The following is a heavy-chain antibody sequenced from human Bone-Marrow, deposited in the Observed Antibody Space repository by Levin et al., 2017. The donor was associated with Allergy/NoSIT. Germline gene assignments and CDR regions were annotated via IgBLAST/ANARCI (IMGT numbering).Heavy chain of an antibody. V-gene: IGHV4-34*01. CDR1: GGSFSGYY. Sequence: SQTLSLTCAVYGGSFSGYYWSWIRQPPGKGLEWIGEINHSGSTNYNPSLKSRVTISVDTSKNQFSLKLSSVTAADTAVYYCARGYSYGRLIDYWGQGTLVTVSS. CDR2: INHSGST. J-gene: IGHJ4*02. CDR3: ARGYSYGRLIDY. D-gene: IGHD5-18*01.